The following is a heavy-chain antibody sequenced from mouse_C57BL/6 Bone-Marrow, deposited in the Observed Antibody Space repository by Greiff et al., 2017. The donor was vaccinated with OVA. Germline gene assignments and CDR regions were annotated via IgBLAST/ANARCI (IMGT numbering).Heavy chain of an antibody. CDR3: AREDTTAFDY. D-gene: IGHD1-2*01. CDR2: INPNNGGT. CDR1: GYTFTDYY. Sequence: EVQLQQSGPELVKPGASVKISCKASGYTFTDYYMNWVKQSHGKSLEWIGDINPNNGGTSYNQKFKGKATLTVDKSSSTAYMELRSLTSEDSAVYYCAREDTTAFDYWGQGTTLTVSS. V-gene: IGHV1-26*01. J-gene: IGHJ2*01.